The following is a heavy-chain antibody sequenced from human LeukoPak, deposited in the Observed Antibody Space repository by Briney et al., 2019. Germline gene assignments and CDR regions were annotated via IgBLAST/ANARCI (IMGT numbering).Heavy chain of an antibody. Sequence: SETLSLTCTVSGGSISSNNYFWGWIRQPPGKGLEWIGSIYDSGSTYYNPSLKSRVTISVDTSKNQFSLKLSSVTAADTAVYYCAREVADTVTTYFLDYWGQGTLVTASS. CDR3: AREVADTVTTYFLDY. CDR1: GGSISSNNYF. CDR2: IYDSGST. J-gene: IGHJ4*02. V-gene: IGHV4-39*07. D-gene: IGHD4-17*01.